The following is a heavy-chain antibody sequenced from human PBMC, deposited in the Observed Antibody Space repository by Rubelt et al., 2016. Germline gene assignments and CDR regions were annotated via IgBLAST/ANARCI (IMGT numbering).Heavy chain of an antibody. CDR2: ISGSGGST. CDR1: GFNFRSYW. V-gene: IGHV3-23*04. J-gene: IGHJ3*02. Sequence: EVQLVESGGGLVQPGESLRLSCAVSGFNFRSYWMNWVRQAPGKGLEWVSGISGSGGSTYYADSVKGRFTISRDNAKNSLYLQMNSLRGEDTAVYYCSRRSMGATSAFDIWGQGTMVTVSS. D-gene: IGHD1-26*01. CDR3: SRRSMGATSAFDI.